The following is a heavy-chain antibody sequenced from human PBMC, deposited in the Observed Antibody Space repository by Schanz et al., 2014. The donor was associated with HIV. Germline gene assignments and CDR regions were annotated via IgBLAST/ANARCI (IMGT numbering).Heavy chain of an antibody. CDR1: GFTFSGYG. D-gene: IGHD4-17*01. V-gene: IGHV3-74*01. Sequence: EVQLVESGGAFVQPGGSLRLSCVASGFTFSGYGLHWVRQAPGEGLVWVSRISSDGRTTIYADYVKGRFTISRDNSKNTLYLQMNSLRSEDTAVYYCARAGLHDYGDSGLDYWGQGTLVTVSS. CDR2: ISSDGRTT. J-gene: IGHJ4*02. CDR3: ARAGLHDYGDSGLDY.